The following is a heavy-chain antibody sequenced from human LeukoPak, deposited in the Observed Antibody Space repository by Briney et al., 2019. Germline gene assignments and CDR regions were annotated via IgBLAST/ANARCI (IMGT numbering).Heavy chain of an antibody. J-gene: IGHJ6*02. CDR3: ARGNYDLWSGHPAHYGMDV. CDR2: IYYSGST. D-gene: IGHD3-3*01. V-gene: IGHV4-39*07. CDR1: GGSISSSSYY. Sequence: PSETLSLTCTVSGGSISSSSYYWGWIRQPPGKGLEWIGSIYYSGSTNYNPSLRSRVTISLDTSKNQFSLKVSSVTAADTAAYYCARGNYDLWSGHPAHYGMDVWGQGTTVTVSS.